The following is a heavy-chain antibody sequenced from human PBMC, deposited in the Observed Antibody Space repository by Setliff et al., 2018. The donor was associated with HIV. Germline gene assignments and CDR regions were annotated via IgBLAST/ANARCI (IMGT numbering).Heavy chain of an antibody. V-gene: IGHV4-59*13. Sequence: TLSLTCTVSGGSISTYYWGWIRQSPGKGLEWIGYIYYSGSTKYNPSLKSRLTISVDTSKNQFSLKLRSVTAADTAFYYCARGVTHPPPFGAFDIWGLGTLVTVSS. J-gene: IGHJ3*02. CDR2: IYYSGST. CDR3: ARGVTHPPPFGAFDI. CDR1: GGSISTYY. D-gene: IGHD5-18*01.